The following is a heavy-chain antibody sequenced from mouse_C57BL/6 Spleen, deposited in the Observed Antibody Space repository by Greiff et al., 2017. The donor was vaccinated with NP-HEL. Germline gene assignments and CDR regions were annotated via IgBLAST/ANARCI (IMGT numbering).Heavy chain of an antibody. CDR3: ARGIYYGNPAWFAY. CDR2: INPNNGGT. V-gene: IGHV1-22*01. Sequence: EVQLQQSGPELVKPGASVKMSCKASGYTFTDYNMHWVKQSHGKSLEWIGYINPNNGGTSYNQKFKGKATLTVNKSSSTAYMELRSLTSEDSAVYYGARGIYYGNPAWFAYWGQGTLVTVSA. CDR1: GYTFTDYN. D-gene: IGHD2-1*01. J-gene: IGHJ3*01.